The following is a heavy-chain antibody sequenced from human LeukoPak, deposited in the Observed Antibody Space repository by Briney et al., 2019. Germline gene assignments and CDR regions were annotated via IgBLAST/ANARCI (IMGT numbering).Heavy chain of an antibody. CDR1: GFTFSNDA. V-gene: IGHV3-23*01. CDR3: ATESELLCGGWFDP. Sequence: QPGGSLRLSCAASGFTFSNDAMSWVRQAPGKGLEWVSSISGHGDNTFYADSVKGRFTISRDNSKNTVYLQMNSLRAEDTAVYYCATESELLCGGWFDPWGQGTLVSVSS. D-gene: IGHD1-26*01. J-gene: IGHJ5*02. CDR2: ISGHGDNT.